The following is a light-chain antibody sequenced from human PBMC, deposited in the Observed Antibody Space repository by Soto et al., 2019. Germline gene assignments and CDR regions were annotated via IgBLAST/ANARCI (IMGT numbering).Light chain of an antibody. CDR3: SSYAGSNMGV. V-gene: IGLV2-8*01. CDR2: EVS. Sequence: QSVLAQRPSASGSPGQSVTISCTESSSDVGGYNYVSWYQQHPGKAPKLMIYEVSKRPSGVPVRFSGSKSGNTASLTVSGLQAEDEADYYCSSYAGSNMGVFGTGTKVTVL. J-gene: IGLJ1*01. CDR1: SSDVGGYNY.